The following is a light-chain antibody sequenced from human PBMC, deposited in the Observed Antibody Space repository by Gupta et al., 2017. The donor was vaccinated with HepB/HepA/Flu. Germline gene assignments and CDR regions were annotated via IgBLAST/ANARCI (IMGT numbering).Light chain of an antibody. CDR3: TAYTSSSTWV. Sequence: QSALTQPASVSGSPGQSITILCTGTSRDVGGYNFVSWYQQHPGKAPKLMIYDVGNRPSGVSNRFSGSKSGNTASLTISGRQAEDEGDYYCTAYTSSSTWVFGGGTKLTVL. CDR1: SRDVGGYNF. J-gene: IGLJ3*02. CDR2: DVG. V-gene: IGLV2-14*01.